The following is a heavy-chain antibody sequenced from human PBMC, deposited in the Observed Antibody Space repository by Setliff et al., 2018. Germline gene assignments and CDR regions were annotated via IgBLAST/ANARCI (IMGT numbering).Heavy chain of an antibody. D-gene: IGHD3-22*01. J-gene: IGHJ3*02. CDR1: GFSFSRHW. CDR3: VRDDADNYDAFDN. CDR2: IKQDGSTK. Sequence: SLRLSCVVSGFSFSRHWMSWVRQAPGKGLEWVADIKQDGSTKYYLDSVKGRFTISRDNAKRSLYLQMNGQRADDTGVYYCVRDDADNYDAFDNWGQGTLVTVSS. V-gene: IGHV3-7*01.